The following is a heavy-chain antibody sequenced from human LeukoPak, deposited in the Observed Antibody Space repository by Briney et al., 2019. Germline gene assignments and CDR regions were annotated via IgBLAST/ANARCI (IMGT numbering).Heavy chain of an antibody. J-gene: IGHJ4*02. CDR2: ISSSGGST. Sequence: PGGSLRLSCAASGFTFSTYAMSWVRQAPGKRLEWVSAISSSGGSTYYADSVKGRFTISRDNSKNTLYLQMNSLRAEDTAVYYCAKYCGYSSSWYKLGFDYWGQGTLVTVSS. D-gene: IGHD6-13*01. CDR1: GFTFSTYA. V-gene: IGHV3-23*01. CDR3: AKYCGYSSSWYKLGFDY.